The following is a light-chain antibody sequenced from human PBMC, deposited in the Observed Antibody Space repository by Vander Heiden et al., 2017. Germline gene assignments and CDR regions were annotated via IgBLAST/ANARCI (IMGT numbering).Light chain of an antibody. CDR1: QSVSSK. V-gene: IGKV3-15*01. J-gene: IGKJ2*01. CDR2: GAS. Sequence: EIVMTRSPATLSVSPGERAALPCRASQSVSSKLAWYQQKPGQAPRLLIYGASTRATGIPARFSGSGSGTEFTLTISSLQSEDFVVYYCQQDNDWPPYTFGQGTKMEIK. CDR3: QQDNDWPPYT.